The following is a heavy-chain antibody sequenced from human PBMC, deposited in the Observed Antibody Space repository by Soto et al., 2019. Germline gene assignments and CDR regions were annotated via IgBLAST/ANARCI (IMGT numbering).Heavy chain of an antibody. CDR1: GYSISSSNW. CDR2: SYYSGST. V-gene: IGHV4-28*01. Sequence: QVQLQESGPGLVKPSDTLSHTCAVSGYSISSSNWWGWIRQPPGKGLEWIVYSYYSGSTYYNPSLKSRVTMSVDTSKNQFSLKLSSVTAVYTAVYYCARKNGVLDAFDIWGQGTMVTVSS. D-gene: IGHD4-17*01. J-gene: IGHJ3*02. CDR3: ARKNGVLDAFDI.